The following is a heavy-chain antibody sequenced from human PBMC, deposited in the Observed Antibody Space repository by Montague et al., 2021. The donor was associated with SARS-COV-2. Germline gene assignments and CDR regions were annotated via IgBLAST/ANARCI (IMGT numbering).Heavy chain of an antibody. CDR3: AKQDAWAYCGDECYRGWFDS. V-gene: IGHV4-59*03. CDR1: FGSISTYY. D-gene: IGHD2-21*01. Sequence: SETLSLTCTVSFGSISTYYWCWIRQPPGKGLERIGFIFYNGSTKYNPSLKRRVSISLDMSKYQFYLKLSSVTAADTAVYYCAKQDAWAYCGDECYRGWFDSWGQGTLVTVSS. J-gene: IGHJ5*01. CDR2: IFYNGST.